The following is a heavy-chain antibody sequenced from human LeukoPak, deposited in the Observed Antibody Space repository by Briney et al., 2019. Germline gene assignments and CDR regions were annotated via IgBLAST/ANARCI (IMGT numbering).Heavy chain of an antibody. CDR2: ISTTSGNI. V-gene: IGHV3-21*01. Sequence: GGSLRLSCAASGFTFSSYSMNWVRQAPGKGLEWVANISTTSGNIYYADSVKGRFTISRDNAKNSLYLQMSSLRVEDTALYYCARRAPSHDFDDWSQRTLVTASS. J-gene: IGHJ4*02. CDR3: ARRAPSHDFDD. CDR1: GFTFSSYS.